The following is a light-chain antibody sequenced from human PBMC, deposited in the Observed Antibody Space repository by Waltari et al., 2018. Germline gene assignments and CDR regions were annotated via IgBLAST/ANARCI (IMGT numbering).Light chain of an antibody. Sequence: EIVLTQSPGTLSLSPGERATLSCRASQSVGRYLVWYQQKPGQAPRLLIYHASIRATGIPDRFSGSGSGTDFGLTISRLEPEDFAVYYCQKYESLPATFGQGTKVEI. CDR2: HAS. CDR3: QKYESLPAT. J-gene: IGKJ1*01. CDR1: QSVGRY. V-gene: IGKV3-20*01.